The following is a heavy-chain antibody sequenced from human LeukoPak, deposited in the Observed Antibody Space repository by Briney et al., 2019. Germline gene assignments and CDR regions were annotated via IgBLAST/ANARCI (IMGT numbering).Heavy chain of an antibody. CDR3: ARADYDFWSGPQPNWFDH. CDR1: GYTFTSYD. J-gene: IGHJ5*02. D-gene: IGHD3-3*01. CDR2: MNPNSGNT. V-gene: IGHV1-8*03. Sequence: ASVKVSCKASGYTFTSYDINWVRQAPGQGLEWMGWMNPNSGNTGYAQKFQGRVTITRNTSISTAYMELSSLRSEDTAVYYCARADYDFWSGPQPNWFDHWGQGTLVTVSS.